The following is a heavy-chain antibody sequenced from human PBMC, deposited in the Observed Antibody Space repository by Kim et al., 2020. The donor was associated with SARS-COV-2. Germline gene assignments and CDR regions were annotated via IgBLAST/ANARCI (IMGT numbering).Heavy chain of an antibody. CDR1: GYTFTSYG. J-gene: IGHJ6*02. CDR3: ARDYDCSGGSCLYYYYYYGMDV. CDR2: ISAYNGNT. D-gene: IGHD2-15*01. V-gene: IGHV1-18*01. Sequence: ASVKVSCKASGYTFTSYGISWVRQAPGQGLEWMGWISAYNGNTNYAQKLQGRVTMTTDTSTSTAYMELRSLRSDDTAVYYCARDYDCSGGSCLYYYYYYGMDVWGQGTTVTVSS.